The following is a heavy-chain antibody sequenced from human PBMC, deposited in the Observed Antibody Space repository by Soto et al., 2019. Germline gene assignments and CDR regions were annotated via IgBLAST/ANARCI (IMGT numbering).Heavy chain of an antibody. Sequence: SETLSLTCTVSGGSISSYYWSWIRQPPGKGLEWIGYIYYSGSGRTNYNPSLKSRVTISVDTSKNQFSLKLSSVTAADTAVYYCARQGIAGGLYWGQGTLVTVSS. CDR1: GGSISSYY. J-gene: IGHJ4*02. CDR3: ARQGIAGGLY. CDR2: IYYSGSGRT. V-gene: IGHV4-59*08. D-gene: IGHD6-13*01.